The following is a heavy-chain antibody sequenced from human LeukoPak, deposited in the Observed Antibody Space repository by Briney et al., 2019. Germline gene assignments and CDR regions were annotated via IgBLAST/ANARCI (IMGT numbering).Heavy chain of an antibody. D-gene: IGHD2-2*01. Sequence: ASVKVSCKVSGYTLTELSMHWVRQAPGKGLEWMGGFDPEDGETIYAQKFQGRVTMTRDTSTSTVYMELSSLRAEDTAVYYCAKGFYIVMVPAAHPYFDSWGQGTLVTVSS. CDR2: FDPEDGET. CDR3: AKGFYIVMVPAAHPYFDS. CDR1: GYTLTELS. V-gene: IGHV1-24*01. J-gene: IGHJ4*02.